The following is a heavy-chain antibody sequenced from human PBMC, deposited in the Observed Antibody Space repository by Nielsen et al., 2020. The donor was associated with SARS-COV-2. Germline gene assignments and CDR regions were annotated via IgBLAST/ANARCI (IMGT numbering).Heavy chain of an antibody. Sequence: SETLSLTCTVSGGSISSGDYYWSWIRQPPGKGLEWIGYIYYSGSTYYNPSLKSRVTISVDTSKNQFSLKLSSVTAADTAVYYCASVYYDILTGYSGDYNFDYWGQGTLVTVSS. J-gene: IGHJ4*02. D-gene: IGHD3-9*01. CDR2: IYYSGST. CDR3: ASVYYDILTGYSGDYNFDY. V-gene: IGHV4-30-4*01. CDR1: GGSISSGDYY.